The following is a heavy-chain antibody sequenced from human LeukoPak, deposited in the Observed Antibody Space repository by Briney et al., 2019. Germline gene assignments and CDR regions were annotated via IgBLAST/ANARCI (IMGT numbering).Heavy chain of an antibody. CDR2: IYYSGST. V-gene: IGHV4-59*01. CDR3: ARDHPDYDSSGHSLIQH. Sequence: SETLSLTCTVSGGSISSYYWSWIRQPPGKGLEWIGYIYYSGSTNYNPSLKSRVTISVDTSKNQFSLKLSSVTAADTAVYYCARDHPDYDSSGHSLIQHWGQGTLVTVSS. D-gene: IGHD3-22*01. J-gene: IGHJ1*01. CDR1: GGSISSYY.